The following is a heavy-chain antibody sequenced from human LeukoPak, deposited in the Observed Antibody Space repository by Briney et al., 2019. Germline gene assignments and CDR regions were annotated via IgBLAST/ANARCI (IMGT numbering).Heavy chain of an antibody. CDR1: GGTFSTNA. J-gene: IGHJ4*02. CDR3: ARDFIPTTMLGVVLGY. Sequence: GASVKVSCEASGGTFSTNAISWGRQAPGQGLEWMGRIIPIVGVTNFAQKFQGRVTITADTSTSTAYMELRSLRSDDTAVYYCARDFIPTTMLGVVLGYWGQGTLVTVSS. D-gene: IGHD3-3*01. CDR2: IIPIVGVT. V-gene: IGHV1-69*04.